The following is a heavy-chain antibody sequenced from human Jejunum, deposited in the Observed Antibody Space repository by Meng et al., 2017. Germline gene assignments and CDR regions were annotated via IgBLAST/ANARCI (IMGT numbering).Heavy chain of an antibody. V-gene: IGHV3-7*01. CDR2: IKEDGTMK. D-gene: IGHD3-10*02. Sequence: GESLKISCAASGFTFSSYWMNWVRQAPGKGLEWVANIKEDGTMKFYEDSVKGRFTISRDNAKNSVFLQMSSLKVEDTGIYYCVRGDDVGAYWGQGALVTVSS. CDR1: GFTFSSYW. CDR3: VRGDDVGAY. J-gene: IGHJ4*02.